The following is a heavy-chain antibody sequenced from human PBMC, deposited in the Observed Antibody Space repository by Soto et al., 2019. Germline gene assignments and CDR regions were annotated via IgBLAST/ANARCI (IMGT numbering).Heavy chain of an antibody. D-gene: IGHD3-10*01. CDR1: GFSLSTSGVG. J-gene: IGHJ4*02. Sequence: QITLKESGPTLVKPTQTLTLTCTFSGFSLSTSGVGVGWIRQPPGKALEWLALIYWDDDKRYSPSLKSRLTITTHTSKTQVVLTMTNMDPVDTATSSCAHYFSGVTDYWGQGTLVTVSS. CDR2: IYWDDDK. CDR3: AHYFSGVTDY. V-gene: IGHV2-5*02.